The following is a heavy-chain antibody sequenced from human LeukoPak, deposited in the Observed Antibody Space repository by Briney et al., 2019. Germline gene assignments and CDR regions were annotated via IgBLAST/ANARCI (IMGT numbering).Heavy chain of an antibody. Sequence: ASLMVSCTASGYTFTSYGVSWVRQAPGQGLEWMGWINAYNGNTNYAQKVRGRVTMTTDTSTRTAYMELRSLRSDDTAVYYCARGLQENLAWLTAFSAFDIWGQGTMVTVSS. J-gene: IGHJ3*02. CDR1: GYTFTSYG. CDR2: INAYNGNT. V-gene: IGHV1-18*01. D-gene: IGHD6-19*01. CDR3: ARGLQENLAWLTAFSAFDI.